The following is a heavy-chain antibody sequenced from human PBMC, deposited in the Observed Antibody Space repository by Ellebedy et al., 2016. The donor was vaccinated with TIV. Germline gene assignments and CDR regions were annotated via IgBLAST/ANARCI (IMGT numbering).Heavy chain of an antibody. J-gene: IGHJ4*02. D-gene: IGHD2-15*01. CDR3: ARDRHCVADRCYSV. V-gene: IGHV3-53*01. CDR2: IYSGGDT. CDR1: GLTVSNNY. Sequence: GESLKISCAASGLTVSNNYMRWIRQAPGKGLEWVALIYSGGDTYYSDSVKGRFTISRDSSKNTVYLQMTNLRVEDTGVYYCARDRHCVADRCYSVWGQGTLVTVSS.